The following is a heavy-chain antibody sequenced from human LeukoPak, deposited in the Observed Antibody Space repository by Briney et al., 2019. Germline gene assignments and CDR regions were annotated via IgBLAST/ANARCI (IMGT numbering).Heavy chain of an antibody. Sequence: TGGSLRLSCAASGFTFSDYYMSWIRQAPGKGLEWISYISSSSSTIYYADSVKGRFTLSRDNAKNSLYLQMNSLRAGDTAVYYCARGPYYYGSGPFDYWGQGTLVTVSS. V-gene: IGHV3-11*04. D-gene: IGHD3-10*01. CDR1: GFTFSDYY. CDR2: ISSSSSTI. CDR3: ARGPYYYGSGPFDY. J-gene: IGHJ4*02.